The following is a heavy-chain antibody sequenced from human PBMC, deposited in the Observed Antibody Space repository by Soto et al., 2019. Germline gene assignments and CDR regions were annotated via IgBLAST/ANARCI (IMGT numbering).Heavy chain of an antibody. CDR2: INHSGST. CDR3: ARNSRVRWYYFDY. J-gene: IGHJ4*02. CDR1: GGSFSGYY. V-gene: IGHV4-34*01. Sequence: QVQLQQWGAGLLKPSETLSLTCAVYGGSFSGYYWSWIRQPPGKGLEWIGEINHSGSTNYNPSLKIRVTISVDTSKNQFSLKLSSVTAADTAVYYCARNSRVRWYYFDYWGQGTLVTVSS. D-gene: IGHD3-22*01.